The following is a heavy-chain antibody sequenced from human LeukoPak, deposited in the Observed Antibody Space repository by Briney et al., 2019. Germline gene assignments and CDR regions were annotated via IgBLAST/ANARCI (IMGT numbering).Heavy chain of an antibody. J-gene: IGHJ6*02. D-gene: IGHD2-21*02. CDR2: IIPILGIA. V-gene: IGHV1-69*02. CDR3: ARHIVVVTAMDV. Sequence: ASVKVSCKASGYSFGSYYIHWVRQAPGQGLEWMRRIIPILGIANYAQKFQGRVTITADKSTSTAYMELSSLRSEDTAVYYCARHIVVVTAMDVWGQGTTVTVSS. CDR1: GYSFGSYY.